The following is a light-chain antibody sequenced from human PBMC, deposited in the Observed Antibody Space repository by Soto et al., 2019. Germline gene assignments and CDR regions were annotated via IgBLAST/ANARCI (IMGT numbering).Light chain of an antibody. J-gene: IGLJ2*01. Sequence: QSALTQPASVSGSPGQSITISCTGTSSDIGAYNFVSWYQQHPGKAPKLMLYDVNIRPSGVSKRFSGSKSGNTASRTISGLQAEDEAGYYCTSWTTSTTMIFGGGTKITVL. CDR1: SSDIGAYNF. CDR3: TSWTTSTTMI. V-gene: IGLV2-14*03. CDR2: DVN.